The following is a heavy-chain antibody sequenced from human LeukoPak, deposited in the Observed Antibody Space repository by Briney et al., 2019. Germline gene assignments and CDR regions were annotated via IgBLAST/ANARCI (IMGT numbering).Heavy chain of an antibody. CDR3: ARDTSGAFDI. CDR1: GGSISSYY. J-gene: IGHJ3*02. CDR2: IYYSGST. Sequence: SQTLSLTCTVSGGSISSYYWSWIRQPPGKGLEWIGYIYYSGSTNYNPSLKSRVTISVDTSKNQFSLKLSSVTAADTAVYYCARDTSGAFDIWGQGTMVTVSS. V-gene: IGHV4-59*01.